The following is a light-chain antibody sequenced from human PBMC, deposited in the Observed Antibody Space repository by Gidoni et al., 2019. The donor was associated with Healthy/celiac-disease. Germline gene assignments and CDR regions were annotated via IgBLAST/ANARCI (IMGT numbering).Light chain of an antibody. V-gene: IGKV1-39*01. CDR2: AAS. CDR1: QSISSY. CDR3: QQSYSTLYT. Sequence: IQLTQSPCSLSASVGDRVTITCRASQSISSYLNWYQQKPGKAPKLRIYAASSLQSVVPSRFSGSESGTDCTLTISSLQTEYFATYYCQQSYSTLYTCGQGTKLEIK. J-gene: IGKJ2*01.